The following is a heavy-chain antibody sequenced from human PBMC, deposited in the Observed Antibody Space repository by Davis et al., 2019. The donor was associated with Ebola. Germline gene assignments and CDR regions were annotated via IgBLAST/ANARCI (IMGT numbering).Heavy chain of an antibody. CDR2: ISAYNGNT. D-gene: IGHD6-6*01. J-gene: IGHJ6*02. V-gene: IGHV1-18*01. CDR3: ARDNGGSSPHYYYYYYGMDV. CDR1: GGTFSSYG. Sequence: ASVKVSCKASGGTFSSYGISWVRQAPGQGLEWMGWISAYNGNTNYAQKLQGRVTMTTDTSTSTAYMELRSLRSDDTAVYYCARDNGGSSPHYYYYYYGMDVWGQGTTVTVSS.